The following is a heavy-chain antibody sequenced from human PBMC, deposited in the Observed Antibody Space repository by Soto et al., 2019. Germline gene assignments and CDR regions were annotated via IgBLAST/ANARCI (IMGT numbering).Heavy chain of an antibody. V-gene: IGHV3-23*01. CDR3: AKDSDFWSGFGIFDY. Sequence: GGSLRLSCAASGFTFSSYAMSWVRQAPGKGLEWVSAISGSGGSTYYADSVKGRITISRDNSKNTLYLQMNSLRAEDTAVYYCAKDSDFWSGFGIFDYWGQGTLVTVSS. D-gene: IGHD3-3*01. CDR1: GFTFSSYA. CDR2: ISGSGGST. J-gene: IGHJ4*02.